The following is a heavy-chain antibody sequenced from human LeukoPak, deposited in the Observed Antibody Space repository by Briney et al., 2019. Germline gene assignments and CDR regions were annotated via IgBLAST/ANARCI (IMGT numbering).Heavy chain of an antibody. V-gene: IGHV3-23*01. CDR2: ISGSGGST. D-gene: IGHD4-17*01. CDR3: AKAPMSVTTGLYDY. J-gene: IGHJ4*02. CDR1: GFTFSSYG. Sequence: GGPLRLSCAASGFTFSSYGMSWVRQAPGKGLEWVSAISGSGGSTYYADSVKGRFTISRDNSKNTLYLQMNSLRAEDTAVYYCAKAPMSVTTGLYDYWGQGTLVTVSS.